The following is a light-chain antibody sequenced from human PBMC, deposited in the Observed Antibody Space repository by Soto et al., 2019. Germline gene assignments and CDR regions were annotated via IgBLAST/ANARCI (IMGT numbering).Light chain of an antibody. CDR2: QVT. CDR1: RSDLAIYNY. V-gene: IGLV2-14*01. CDR3: SSYTDSSNYV. J-gene: IGLJ1*01. Sequence: QSVLTQPASVSGSPGQSITISCTGTRSDLAIYNYVSWYQQQPGKAPKLMIYQVTNRPSGVSNRFSGSRSGNTASLTISGLQAEDEADYYCSSYTDSSNYVFGTGTKLTVL.